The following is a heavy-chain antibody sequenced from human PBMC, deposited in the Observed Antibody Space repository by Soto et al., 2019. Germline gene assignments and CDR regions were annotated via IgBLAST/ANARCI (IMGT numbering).Heavy chain of an antibody. CDR1: GDSVSSNSAA. Sequence: PSQTLSLTCAISGDSVSSNSAAWNWIRQSPSRGLEWLGRTYYRSKWYNDYAVSVRSRITINPDTSKNQFSLQLNSVTPGDTAVYYCARVVSITIVRGDDRYYMDVWSKGTTVTVSS. J-gene: IGHJ6*03. CDR2: TYYRSKWYN. V-gene: IGHV6-1*01. CDR3: ARVVSITIVRGDDRYYMDV. D-gene: IGHD3-10*01.